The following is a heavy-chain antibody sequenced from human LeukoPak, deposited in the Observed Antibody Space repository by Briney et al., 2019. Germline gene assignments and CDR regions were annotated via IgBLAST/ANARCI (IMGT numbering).Heavy chain of an antibody. V-gene: IGHV4-59*01. CDR1: GGSISSYY. CDR3: ARDPPVGARPLDY. D-gene: IGHD1-26*01. Sequence: SETLSLTCTVSGGSISSYYWSWIRQPPGKGLEWIGYIYYSGSTNYNPSLKSRVTISVDTSKNQFSLKLSSVTAAGTAVYYCARDPPVGARPLDYWGQGTLVTVSS. CDR2: IYYSGST. J-gene: IGHJ4*02.